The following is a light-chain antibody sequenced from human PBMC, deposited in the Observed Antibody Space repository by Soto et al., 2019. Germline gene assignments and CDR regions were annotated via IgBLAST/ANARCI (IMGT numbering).Light chain of an antibody. V-gene: IGKV3-20*01. CDR2: GAS. CDR1: QSVSSSY. Sequence: EIVLTQSPGTLSLSPGERATLSCRASQSVSSSYLAWYQQKPGQAPRLLIYGASSRATGIPDRFSGSGSGTDFAVTISRLEPEDFAVNYCQQYGSSLFTFGPGTKVDIK. CDR3: QQYGSSLFT. J-gene: IGKJ3*01.